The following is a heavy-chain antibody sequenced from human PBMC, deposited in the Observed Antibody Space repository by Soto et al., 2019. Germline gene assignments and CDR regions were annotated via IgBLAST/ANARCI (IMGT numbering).Heavy chain of an antibody. V-gene: IGHV1-18*01. CDR3: ARTDSGDYVPPLDY. CDR2: ISAYNGNT. Sequence: QVQLVQSGAEVKKPGASVKVSCKASGYTFTNYGISWVRQAPGQGLEWMGTISAYNGNTNYPQNLQGRVTMTTDTSTSTAYMDLRSLTSDDTAVYYCARTDSGDYVPPLDYWGQGTLVTVSS. J-gene: IGHJ4*02. D-gene: IGHD4-17*01. CDR1: GYTFTNYG.